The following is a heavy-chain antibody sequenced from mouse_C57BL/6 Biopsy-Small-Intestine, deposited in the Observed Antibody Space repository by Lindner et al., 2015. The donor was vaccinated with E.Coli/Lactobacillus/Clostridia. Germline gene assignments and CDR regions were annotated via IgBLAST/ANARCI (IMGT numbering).Heavy chain of an antibody. CDR2: IWSGGST. CDR3: ARSYNNYVGDFVY. V-gene: IGHV2-2*01. J-gene: IGHJ2*01. D-gene: IGHD2-5*01. Sequence: VQLQESGPGLVQPSQSLSITCTVAGFAIANYGVHWVRQSPEKGLEWLGVIWSGGSTDYNVAFKSRLRISKDNSKSQVFFKMNSLQAEDTGTYYCARSYNNYVGDFVYWGQGTTLTVSS. CDR1: GFAIANYG.